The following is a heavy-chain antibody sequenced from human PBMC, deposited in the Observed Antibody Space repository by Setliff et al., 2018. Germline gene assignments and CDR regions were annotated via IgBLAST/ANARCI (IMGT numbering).Heavy chain of an antibody. Sequence: SETLSLTCTVSGGSISSSSYYWGWIRQPPGKGLEWIGSIYYSGSTYYNPSLKSRVTISVDTSENQFSLKLSSVTAADTAVYYCARDEGSSYFYGMDVWGQGTTVTVSS. CDR2: IYYSGST. V-gene: IGHV4-39*07. D-gene: IGHD6-13*01. J-gene: IGHJ6*02. CDR3: ARDEGSSYFYGMDV. CDR1: GGSISSSSYY.